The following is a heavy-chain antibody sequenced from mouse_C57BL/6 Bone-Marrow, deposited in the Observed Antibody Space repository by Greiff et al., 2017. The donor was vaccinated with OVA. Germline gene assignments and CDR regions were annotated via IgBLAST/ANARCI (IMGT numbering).Heavy chain of an antibody. J-gene: IGHJ3*01. CDR2: INSDGGST. Sequence: VKLMESGGGLVQPGESLKLSCESNEYEFPSHDMSWVRKTPEKRLELVAAINSDGGSTYYPDTMERRFIISRDNTKKTLYLQMSSLRSEDTALYYCARGGYDYDVGFAYWGQGTLVTVSA. CDR1: EYEFPSHD. V-gene: IGHV5-2*03. D-gene: IGHD2-4*01. CDR3: ARGGYDYDVGFAY.